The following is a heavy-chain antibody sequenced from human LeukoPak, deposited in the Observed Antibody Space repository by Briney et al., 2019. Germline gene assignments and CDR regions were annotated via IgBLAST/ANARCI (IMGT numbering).Heavy chain of an antibody. CDR3: ATVRSYWCSSSWYVAFDI. J-gene: IGHJ3*02. D-gene: IGHD6-13*01. V-gene: IGHV1-24*01. CDR2: FDPEEGET. CDR1: GYTLTELS. Sequence: GASVKVSCKVSGYTLTELSMHWVRQAPGTGLEWVGGFDPEEGETIYAQKFQGRVTMTEDTSTDTAYMELSSLRSEDTAVYYCATVRSYWCSSSWYVAFDIWGQGTMVTVSS.